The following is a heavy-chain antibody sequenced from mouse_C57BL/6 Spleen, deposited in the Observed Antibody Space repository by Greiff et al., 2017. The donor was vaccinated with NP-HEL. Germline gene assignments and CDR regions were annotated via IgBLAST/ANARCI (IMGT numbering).Heavy chain of an antibody. CDR3: AKGGSSYVGYAMDY. J-gene: IGHJ4*01. CDR2: ISSGSSTI. D-gene: IGHD1-1*01. V-gene: IGHV5-17*01. Sequence: EVQLVESGGGLVKPGGSLKLSCAASGFTFSDYGMHWVRQAPEKGLEWVAYISSGSSTIYYADTVKGRFTFSRDNAKNTLFLQMTSLRSEDTAMYYCAKGGSSYVGYAMDYWGQGTSVTVSS. CDR1: GFTFSDYG.